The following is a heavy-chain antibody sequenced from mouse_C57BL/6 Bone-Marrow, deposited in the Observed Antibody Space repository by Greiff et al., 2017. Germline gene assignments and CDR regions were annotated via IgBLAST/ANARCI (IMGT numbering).Heavy chain of an antibody. Sequence: EVKLQESGEGLVKPGGSLKLSCAASGFTFGSYAMSWVRQTPEKRLEWVAYISSGGDYIYYADTVKGRFTISRDNARNTLYLQMSSLKSEDTAMYYCTRGKFPRYDVGYAMDYWGQGTSVTVSS. CDR2: ISSGGDYI. CDR3: TRGKFPRYDVGYAMDY. V-gene: IGHV5-9-1*02. D-gene: IGHD2-12*01. J-gene: IGHJ4*01. CDR1: GFTFGSYA.